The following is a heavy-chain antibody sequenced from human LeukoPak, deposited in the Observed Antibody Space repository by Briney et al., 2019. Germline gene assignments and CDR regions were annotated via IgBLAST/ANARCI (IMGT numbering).Heavy chain of an antibody. Sequence: GESLKISCKGSGYSLTSYWISWVRQMPGKGLEWMGRIDPSDSYTNYSPSFQGHVTISADKSISTAYLQWSSLKASDTAMYYCARHVPAITVTPEDYFDYWGQGTLVTVSS. V-gene: IGHV5-10-1*01. J-gene: IGHJ4*02. D-gene: IGHD4-17*01. CDR1: GYSLTSYW. CDR3: ARHVPAITVTPEDYFDY. CDR2: IDPSDSYT.